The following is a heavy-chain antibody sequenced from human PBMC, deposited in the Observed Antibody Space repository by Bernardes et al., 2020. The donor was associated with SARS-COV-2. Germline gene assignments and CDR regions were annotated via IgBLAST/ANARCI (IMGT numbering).Heavy chain of an antibody. CDR2: INPNSGGT. CDR3: AHGIAVAGTPDAFDI. D-gene: IGHD6-19*01. J-gene: IGHJ3*02. Sequence: ASVKVSCKASGYTFTGYYMHWVRQAPGQGLEWMGRINPNSGGTNYAQKFQGRVTMTRDTSISTAYMELSRLRSDDTAVYYCAHGIAVAGTPDAFDIWGQGTMVTVSS. CDR1: GYTFTGYY. V-gene: IGHV1-2*06.